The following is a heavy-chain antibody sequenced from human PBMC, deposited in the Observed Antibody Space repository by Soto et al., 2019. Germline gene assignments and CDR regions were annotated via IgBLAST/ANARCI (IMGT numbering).Heavy chain of an antibody. V-gene: IGHV4-39*01. J-gene: IGHJ6*02. CDR3: ARHNFYYYFAMDV. CDR1: SGSVSSSSYY. CDR2: IYYSGST. Sequence: SETLSLTCSVSSGSVSSSSYYWGWIRQPPGKGLEWIGNIYYSGSTYYNQSLKSRVTISVDTSKNQFSLKLTSVTAADTAVYYCARHNFYYYFAMDVWGQGXTVTVSS.